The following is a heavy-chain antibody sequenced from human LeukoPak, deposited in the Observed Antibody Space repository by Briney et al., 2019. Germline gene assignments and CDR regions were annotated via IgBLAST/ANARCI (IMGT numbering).Heavy chain of an antibody. CDR3: AEDENTGSCNAGGDS. V-gene: IGHV3-48*03. Sequence: GGSLRLSCAASGFTFSSYEMNWVRQAPGKGLEWVSYISSSGSTIYYADSVKGRFTISRDNAKNSLYLQMNSLRAEDTAVYYCAEDENTGSCNAGGDSWGQETLFTVS. J-gene: IGHJ4*02. CDR1: GFTFSSYE. CDR2: ISSSGSTI. D-gene: IGHD6-13*01.